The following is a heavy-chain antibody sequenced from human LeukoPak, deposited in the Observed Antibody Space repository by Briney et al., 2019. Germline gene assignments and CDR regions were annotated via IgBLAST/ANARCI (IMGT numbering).Heavy chain of an antibody. CDR1: GFTFSSYE. Sequence: GGSLRLSCAASGFTFSSYEMNWVRQAPGKGLEWVSYISSSSSTIYYADSVKGRFTISRDNAKNSLYLQMNSLRDEDTAVYYCARTYYDSSGHRWFDPWGQGTLVTVSS. CDR3: ARTYYDSSGHRWFDP. J-gene: IGHJ5*02. V-gene: IGHV3-48*02. D-gene: IGHD3-22*01. CDR2: ISSSSSTI.